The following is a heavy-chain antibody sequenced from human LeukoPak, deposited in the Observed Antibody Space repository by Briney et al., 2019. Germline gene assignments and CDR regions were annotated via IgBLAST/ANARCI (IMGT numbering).Heavy chain of an antibody. J-gene: IGHJ4*02. CDR3: ARQAGVAAAGTGDY. V-gene: IGHV5-51*01. Sequence: GESLKISCKTSGYTFTYYWIGWVRQMPGKGLEWMGIIYPGDSDVRYSPSFQGQVTISADESISTAYLQWSSLKASDTAMYYCARQAGVAAAGTGDYWGQGTLVTVSS. D-gene: IGHD6-13*01. CDR1: GYTFTYYW. CDR2: IYPGDSDV.